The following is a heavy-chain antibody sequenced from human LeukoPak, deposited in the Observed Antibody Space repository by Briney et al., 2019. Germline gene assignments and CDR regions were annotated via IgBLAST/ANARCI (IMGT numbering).Heavy chain of an antibody. D-gene: IGHD4-23*01. J-gene: IGHJ6*03. CDR3: ARSLDYGGNYYYYMDV. V-gene: IGHV1-69*06. CDR2: IIPIFATS. Sequence: GASVKVSCKASGGTFSSYAISWVRQAPGQGLEWMGGIIPIFATSNYAQKFQGRVTITADKSTSTAYMELSSLGSEDTAVYYCARSLDYGGNYYYYMDVWGKGTTVTVSS. CDR1: GGTFSSYA.